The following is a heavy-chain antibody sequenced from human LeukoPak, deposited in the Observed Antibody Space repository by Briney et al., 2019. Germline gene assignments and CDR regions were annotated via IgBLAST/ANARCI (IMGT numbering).Heavy chain of an antibody. CDR1: GGSFSGYY. J-gene: IGHJ5*02. D-gene: IGHD3-3*01. CDR2: INHSGST. CDR3: ARGRKYYDFWSGYYNRWWFDP. Sequence: SETLSLTCAVYGGSFSGYYWSWIRQPPGKGLEWIGEINHSGSTNYNPSLKSRVTISVDTSKSQFSLKLSSVTAADTAVYYCARGRKYYDFWSGYYNRWWFDPWGQGTLVTASS. V-gene: IGHV4-34*01.